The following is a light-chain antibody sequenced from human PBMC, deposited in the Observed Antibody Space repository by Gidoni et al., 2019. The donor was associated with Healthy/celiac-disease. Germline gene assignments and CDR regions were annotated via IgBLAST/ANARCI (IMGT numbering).Light chain of an antibody. CDR3: QQYDNLPVS. J-gene: IGKJ2*03. V-gene: IGKV1-33*01. CDR1: QDISNY. Sequence: DSQMTQSPSSLSASVGDRVTITCQASQDISNYLNWYQQKPGKAPKLLIYDASNLETGVPSMFSGSGSGTDFTFTISSLQPEAIATYYCQQYDNLPVSFGQGTQLEIK. CDR2: DAS.